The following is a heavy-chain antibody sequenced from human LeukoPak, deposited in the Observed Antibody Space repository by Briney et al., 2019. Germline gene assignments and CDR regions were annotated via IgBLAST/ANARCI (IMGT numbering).Heavy chain of an antibody. J-gene: IGHJ5*02. V-gene: IGHV1-58*01. Sequence: SVKVSCKASVFTFTTSTVQWVRQARGQRLEWIGWIVVGSGNTNYAQKFQERVTISRDMSTSTAYMELSSLRSEDTAVYYCAAQVNYHDSTVWDPWGQGTLVTVSS. D-gene: IGHD3-22*01. CDR3: AAQVNYHDSTVWDP. CDR2: IVVGSGNT. CDR1: VFTFTTST.